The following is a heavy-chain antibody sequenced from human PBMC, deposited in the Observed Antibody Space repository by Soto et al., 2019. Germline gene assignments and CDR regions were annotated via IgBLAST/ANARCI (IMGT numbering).Heavy chain of an antibody. V-gene: IGHV3-30-3*01. J-gene: IGHJ6*02. Sequence: QVQLVESGGGVVQPGRSLRLSCAASGFTFSSYAMHWVRQAPGKGLEWVAVISYDGSNKYYADSVKGRFTISRDNSKNTLYLQMNSPRAEDTAVYYCARDRGGNYYYGMDVWGQGTTVTVSS. CDR3: ARDRGGNYYYGMDV. D-gene: IGHD3-10*01. CDR2: ISYDGSNK. CDR1: GFTFSSYA.